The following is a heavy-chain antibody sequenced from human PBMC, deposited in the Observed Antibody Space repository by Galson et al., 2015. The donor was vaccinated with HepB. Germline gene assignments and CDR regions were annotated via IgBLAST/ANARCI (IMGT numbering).Heavy chain of an antibody. D-gene: IGHD3-3*01. CDR2: ISGSGGST. Sequence: SLRLSCAASGFTFSSYAMSWVRQAPGKGLEWVSAISGSGGSTYYADSVKGRFTISRDNSKNTLYLQMNSLRAEDTAVYYCAKGGADWSGYYGYYYYYMDVWGKGTTVTVSS. V-gene: IGHV3-23*01. CDR3: AKGGADWSGYYGYYYYYMDV. CDR1: GFTFSSYA. J-gene: IGHJ6*03.